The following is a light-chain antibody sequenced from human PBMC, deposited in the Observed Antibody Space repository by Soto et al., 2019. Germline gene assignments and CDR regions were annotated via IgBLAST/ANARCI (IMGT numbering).Light chain of an antibody. CDR2: GAS. CDR3: QQYGSSPLT. V-gene: IGKV3-20*01. Sequence: ESVLTQSPGTRSLSPGERATLSCRASQSVSSSYLAWYQQKPGQAPRLLIYGASSRATGIPDRFSGSGSGTDFTLTISRLETEDFAVYYCQQYGSSPLTFGGGTKVDIK. CDR1: QSVSSSY. J-gene: IGKJ4*01.